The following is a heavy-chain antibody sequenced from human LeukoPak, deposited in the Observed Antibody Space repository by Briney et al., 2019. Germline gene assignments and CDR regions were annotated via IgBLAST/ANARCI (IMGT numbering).Heavy chain of an antibody. Sequence: GASVKVSCKASGYTFIDYYIHWVRQAPGQGLEWMGWINPNSGGTNYAQKFQGRVTMTRDTSISTAYMELFRLRSDDTAVYYCARDTGGCDYWGQGTLVTVSS. CDR2: INPNSGGT. CDR1: GYTFIDYY. V-gene: IGHV1-2*02. J-gene: IGHJ4*02. CDR3: ARDTGGCDY. D-gene: IGHD2-8*02.